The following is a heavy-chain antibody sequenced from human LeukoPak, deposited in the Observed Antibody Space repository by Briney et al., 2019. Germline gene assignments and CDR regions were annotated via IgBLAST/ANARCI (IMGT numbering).Heavy chain of an antibody. D-gene: IGHD3-16*01. V-gene: IGHV1-69*05. Sequence: SVKVSCKASGGTFSSYTISWVRQAPGQGLEWMGRIIPIFGTANYAQKFQGRVTITTDESTSTAYMELSSLRSEDTAVYYCAREGGGSYLTRDFDYWGQGTLVTVSS. CDR3: AREGGGSYLTRDFDY. J-gene: IGHJ4*02. CDR2: IIPIFGTA. CDR1: GGTFSSYT.